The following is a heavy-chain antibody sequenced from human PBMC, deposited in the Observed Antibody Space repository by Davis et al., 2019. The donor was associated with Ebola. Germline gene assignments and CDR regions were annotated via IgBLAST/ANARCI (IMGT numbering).Heavy chain of an antibody. CDR1: GFTFGDYA. J-gene: IGHJ4*02. Sequence: GESLKISCTASGFTFGDYAMSWFRQAPGKGLGWVGVIRTKASGGTTEHAASVKGRFTISRDNAKNSLYLQMDSLRAEDSAVYYCARAWTYAYDYWGQGTLVTVSS. CDR3: ARAWTYAYDY. CDR2: IRTKASGGTT. V-gene: IGHV3-49*03. D-gene: IGHD1-7*01.